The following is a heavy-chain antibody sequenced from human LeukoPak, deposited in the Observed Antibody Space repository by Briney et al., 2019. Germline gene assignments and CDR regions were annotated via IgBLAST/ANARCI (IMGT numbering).Heavy chain of an antibody. CDR1: GGTFSSYA. V-gene: IGHV1-69*13. D-gene: IGHD6-6*01. Sequence: ASVTVSCKASGGTFSSYAISWVRQAPGQGLEWMGGIIPIFGTANYAQKFQGRVTITADESTSTAYMELSSLRSEDTAVYYCAREGLEYSSSDGYGYYYYGMDVWGQGTTVTVSS. J-gene: IGHJ6*02. CDR2: IIPIFGTA. CDR3: AREGLEYSSSDGYGYYYYGMDV.